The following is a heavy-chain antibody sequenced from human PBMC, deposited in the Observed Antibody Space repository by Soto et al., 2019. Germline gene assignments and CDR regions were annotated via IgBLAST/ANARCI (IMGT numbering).Heavy chain of an antibody. CDR2: IYHSGNT. V-gene: IGHV4-31*03. D-gene: IGHD6-6*01. CDR1: GGTISSGGYY. Sequence: SETLSLTCSVSGGTISSGGYYWSRIRQRPGKDLEWIGYIYHSGNTYYNSSLKSRLTISVDTSKNQFSLKLTSVTAADAAVYYCARVGISSSDAFDIWGQGTMVTVSS. J-gene: IGHJ3*02. CDR3: ARVGISSSDAFDI.